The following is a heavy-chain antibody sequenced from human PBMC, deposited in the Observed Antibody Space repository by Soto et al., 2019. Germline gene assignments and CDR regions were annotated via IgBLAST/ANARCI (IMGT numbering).Heavy chain of an antibody. J-gene: IGHJ4*02. V-gene: IGHV4-34*01. CDR2: VHHSGST. D-gene: IGHD1-26*01. CDR1: GESLRGHY. Sequence: SEILSLTCAVYGESLRGHYWTWILQPPGKGLEWNGEVHHSGSTSYNPSLESRVIISEDTSKNQLSLKLSSVTAADTVMYYCARGDVGARLANWGKGTLVTVSS. CDR3: ARGDVGARLAN.